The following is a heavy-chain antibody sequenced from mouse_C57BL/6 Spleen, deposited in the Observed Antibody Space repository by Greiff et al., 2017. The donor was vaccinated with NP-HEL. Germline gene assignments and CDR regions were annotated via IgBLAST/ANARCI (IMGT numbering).Heavy chain of an antibody. CDR1: GYTFTSYW. CDR3: ARDYDGYYGVAY. CDR2: IHPNSGST. V-gene: IGHV1-64*01. Sequence: VKLQQPGAELVKPGASVKLSCKASGYTFTSYWMHWVKQRPGQGLEWIGMIHPNSGSTNYNEKFKSKATLTVDKSSSTAYMQLSSLTSEDSAVYYCARDYDGYYGVAYWGQGTLVTVSA. D-gene: IGHD2-3*01. J-gene: IGHJ3*01.